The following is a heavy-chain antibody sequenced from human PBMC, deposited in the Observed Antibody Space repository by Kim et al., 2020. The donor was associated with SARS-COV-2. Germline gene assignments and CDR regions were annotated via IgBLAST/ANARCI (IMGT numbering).Heavy chain of an antibody. V-gene: IGHV1-58*01. Sequence: KFQERVSITRDMSTSTAYMELSSLRSEDTAVYYCAAVDMVRGVIISAFDYWGQGTLVTVSS. J-gene: IGHJ4*02. D-gene: IGHD3-10*01. CDR3: AAVDMVRGVIISAFDY.